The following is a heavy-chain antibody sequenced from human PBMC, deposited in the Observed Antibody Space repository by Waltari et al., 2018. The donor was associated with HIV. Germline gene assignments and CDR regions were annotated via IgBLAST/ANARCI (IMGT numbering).Heavy chain of an antibody. CDR1: GFTFGSYG. J-gene: IGHJ4*02. CDR2: IWYDGSNK. Sequence: QVQLVESGGGVVQPGRSLRLSCAASGFTFGSYGMHWVRQAPGKGLEWVAVIWYDGSNKYYADSVKGRFIISRDNSENKLYLEMNSLRVEDTAVYYCARRDGYNLVDFWGQGTLVTVSS. V-gene: IGHV3-33*01. D-gene: IGHD5-12*01. CDR3: ARRDGYNLVDF.